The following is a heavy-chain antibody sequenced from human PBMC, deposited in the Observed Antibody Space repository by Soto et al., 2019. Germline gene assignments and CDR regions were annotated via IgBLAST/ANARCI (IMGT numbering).Heavy chain of an antibody. CDR2: VNWNGGST. J-gene: IGHJ4*02. D-gene: IGHD1-26*01. CDR3: VRGASLNLDY. Sequence: PGGSLRLSCAASGFTFDDYGMSWARQAPGKGLEWVSGVNWNGGSTGYADSVKGRFTISRDNARNSLYLEMNSLRAEDTAFYYCVRGASLNLDYWGQGTLVTVSS. V-gene: IGHV3-20*04. CDR1: GFTFDDYG.